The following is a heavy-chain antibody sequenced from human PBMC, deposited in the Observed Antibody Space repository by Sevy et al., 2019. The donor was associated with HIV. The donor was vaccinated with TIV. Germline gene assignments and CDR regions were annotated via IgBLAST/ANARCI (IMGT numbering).Heavy chain of an antibody. V-gene: IGHV3-7*03. Sequence: GGSLRLSCATSGFTFSNYWMSWVRQAPGKGLEWVANIKQDGSEKYSVDSVKGRFTISRDNAKNSLYLQINSLRAEDTAVYYCAKGRYCCGGNSYSGTYYYYYMDVWGKGTTVTVSS. CDR2: IKQDGSEK. CDR3: AKGRYCCGGNSYSGTYYYYYMDV. CDR1: GFTFSNYW. D-gene: IGHD2-15*01. J-gene: IGHJ6*03.